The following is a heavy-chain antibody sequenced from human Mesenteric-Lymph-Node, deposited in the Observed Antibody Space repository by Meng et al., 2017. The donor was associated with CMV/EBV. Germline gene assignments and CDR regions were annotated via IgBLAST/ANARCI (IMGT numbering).Heavy chain of an antibody. J-gene: IGHJ4*02. Sequence: GGSLRLSCAASGFTFDDYAMHWVRQAPGKGLEWVSGISWNSGSIGYADSVKGRFTISRDNAKNSLYLQMNSLRAEDTALYYYAKGGFSVAGTFDYWGQGTLVTVSS. D-gene: IGHD6-19*01. CDR1: GFTFDDYA. V-gene: IGHV3-9*01. CDR2: ISWNSGSI. CDR3: AKGGFSVAGTFDY.